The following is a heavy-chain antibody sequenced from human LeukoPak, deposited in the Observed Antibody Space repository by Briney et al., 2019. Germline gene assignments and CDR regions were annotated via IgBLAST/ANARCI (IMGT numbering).Heavy chain of an antibody. J-gene: IGHJ6*04. V-gene: IGHV4-38-2*02. CDR3: ARLGLRAPLGV. Sequence: SETLSLTGTGSGYSISSGYYWGWIRQPPGKGLEWIGSIYHSGSTYYNPSLKSRVTISVDTSKNQFSLKLSSVTAADTAVYYCARLGLRAPLGVWGKGTTVTVSS. CDR2: IYHSGST. D-gene: IGHD4-17*01. CDR1: GYSISSGYY.